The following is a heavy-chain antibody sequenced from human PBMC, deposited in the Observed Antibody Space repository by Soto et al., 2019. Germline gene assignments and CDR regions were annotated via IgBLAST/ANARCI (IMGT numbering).Heavy chain of an antibody. J-gene: IGHJ4*02. Sequence: QITLKESGPSLVRPTETLTLTCTFSGFSLITGVGVGWVRQPPGKALEWLAVIFWDKNDYYRPSLQTRVTISQDATEDQVVLTLTNTDPEDTATYFCTQIYGSGSWGSYFHSWGQGTLVTVSS. D-gene: IGHD1-26*01. CDR1: GFSLITGVG. CDR3: TQIYGSGSWGSYFHS. V-gene: IGHV2-5*02. CDR2: IFWDKND.